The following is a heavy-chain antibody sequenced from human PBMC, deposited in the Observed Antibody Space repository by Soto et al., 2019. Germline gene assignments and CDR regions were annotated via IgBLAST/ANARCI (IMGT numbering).Heavy chain of an antibody. CDR3: ARSQGGSSSLDIYYYYYYGMDV. V-gene: IGHV1-69*01. CDR1: GGTFSSYA. Sequence: QVQLVQSGAEVKKPGSSVKVSCKAPGGTFSSYAISWVRQAPGQGLEWMGGIIPIFGTAKYAQKFQSRVTITADESTNTGYMELSSLRSEDTAVYYCARSQGGSSSLDIYYYYYYGMDVWGQGTTVTVSS. D-gene: IGHD2-15*01. J-gene: IGHJ6*02. CDR2: IIPIFGTA.